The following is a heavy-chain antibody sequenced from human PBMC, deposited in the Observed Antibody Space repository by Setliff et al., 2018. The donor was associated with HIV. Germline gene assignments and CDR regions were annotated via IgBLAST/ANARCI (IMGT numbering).Heavy chain of an antibody. CDR1: GYSLTSYS. CDR3: TRDHTPPPNYDFWSGQIDLRNIFYYMDV. CDR2: INSNTGNP. D-gene: IGHD3-3*01. J-gene: IGHJ6*03. Sequence: ASVKVSCKASGYSLTSYSINWVRQAPGQGLEWMGFINSNTGNPTYAQGFTGRFVFSVDTPVSTAYLQIFSLKAEDTAVYYCTRDHTPPPNYDFWSGQIDLRNIFYYMDVWGTGTPVTVS. V-gene: IGHV7-4-1*01.